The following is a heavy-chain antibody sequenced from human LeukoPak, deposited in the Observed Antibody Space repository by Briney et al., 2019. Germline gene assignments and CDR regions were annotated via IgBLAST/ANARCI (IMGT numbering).Heavy chain of an antibody. Sequence: AGGSLRLSCAASGFTVSSNYMSWVRQAPGGGLEWVSVIYSGGSTYYADSVKGRFTISRDNSKNTLYLQMNSLRAEDTAVYYCARGNWNDDERLAYWGQGTLVTVSS. J-gene: IGHJ4*02. V-gene: IGHV3-53*01. D-gene: IGHD1-1*01. CDR2: IYSGGST. CDR1: GFTVSSNY. CDR3: ARGNWNDDERLAY.